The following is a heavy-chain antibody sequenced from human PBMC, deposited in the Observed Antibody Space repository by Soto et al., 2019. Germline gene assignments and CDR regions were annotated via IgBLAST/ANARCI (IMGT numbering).Heavy chain of an antibody. J-gene: IGHJ5*02. V-gene: IGHV4-59*01. CDR3: EREPPHSGWFDP. Sequence: QAQLQESGPGLVKPSETLSLTCTVSGGSISSYYWSWIRQPPGKGLAWIGYIYSGGSTDYNPSLKSRVTTSLDTSKNHFSLQLTSVTAADTAVYYCEREPPHSGWFDPWGQGTLVTVSS. CDR2: IYSGGST. CDR1: GGSISSYY.